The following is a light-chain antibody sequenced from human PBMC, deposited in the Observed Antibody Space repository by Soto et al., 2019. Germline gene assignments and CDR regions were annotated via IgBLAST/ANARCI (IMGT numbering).Light chain of an antibody. CDR3: QQFGSSPIT. J-gene: IGKJ5*01. CDR1: QRVSSNY. CDR2: EAS. Sequence: EIVLTQSPGTLSLSPGERATLSCRASQRVSSNYLAWYQQKPGQAPSLLFYEASNRATGIPDRFSGSGSGTDFTLTISRLEPEDFAVYYCQQFGSSPITFGQGTRLEIK. V-gene: IGKV3-20*01.